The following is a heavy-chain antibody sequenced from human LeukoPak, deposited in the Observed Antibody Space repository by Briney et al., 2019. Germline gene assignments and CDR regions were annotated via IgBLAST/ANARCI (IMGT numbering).Heavy chain of an antibody. CDR3: ARQGYGSGSYHDFGY. CDR2: IYPDGSDT. CDR1: EYRFNNYW. D-gene: IGHD3-10*01. Sequence: GESLKISCKGSEYRFNNYWIGWVRQMPGKGLEWMGIIYPDGSDTRYSPSFQGQVTISADKSISTAYLQFSRLQASDSAIYYCARQGYGSGSYHDFGYWGQGTLVTVSS. J-gene: IGHJ4*02. V-gene: IGHV5-51*01.